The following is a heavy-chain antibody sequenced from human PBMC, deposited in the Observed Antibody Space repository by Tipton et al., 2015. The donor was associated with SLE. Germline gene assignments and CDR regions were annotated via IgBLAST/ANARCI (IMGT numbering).Heavy chain of an antibody. Sequence: SLRLSCTASSFTFSSYWMHWVRQVPGKGLVWVSEIDPDGSRTNYADYVEGRFTISRDNARNTLSLQMNSLRVDDTGVYYCARDLVGPTGYGMDVWGQGTTVTVSS. CDR2: IDPDGSRT. V-gene: IGHV3-74*01. CDR1: SFTFSSYW. D-gene: IGHD1-26*01. CDR3: ARDLVGPTGYGMDV. J-gene: IGHJ6*02.